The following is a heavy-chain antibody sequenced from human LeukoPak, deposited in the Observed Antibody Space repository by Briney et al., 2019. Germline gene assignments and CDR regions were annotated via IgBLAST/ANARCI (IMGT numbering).Heavy chain of an antibody. CDR2: IYTRGST. V-gene: IGHV4-61*02. CDR3: ARAGTGSYPANFDY. J-gene: IGHJ4*02. Sequence: SESLSLTCTVSGSSISSGSYYWSWIRQPPGKGLDWMGRIYTRGSTNYNPSLKSRVTISVDTSKNQFSLKLSSVTAADTAVYYCARAGTGSYPANFDYWGQGALVTVSS. D-gene: IGHD1-26*01. CDR1: GSSISSGSYY.